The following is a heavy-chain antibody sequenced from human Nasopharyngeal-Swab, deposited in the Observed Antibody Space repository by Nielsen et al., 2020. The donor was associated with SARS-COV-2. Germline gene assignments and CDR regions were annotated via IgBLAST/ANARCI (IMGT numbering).Heavy chain of an antibody. CDR3: ARWFGELEHDYYYYGMDV. Sequence: GGSLRLSCAASGFTFSSYAMHWVRQAPGKGLEWVAVISYDGSNKYYADSVKGRFTISRDNSKNTLYLQMNSLRAEGTAVYYCARWFGELEHDYYYYGMDVWGQGTTVTVSS. D-gene: IGHD3-10*01. V-gene: IGHV3-30-3*01. J-gene: IGHJ6*02. CDR1: GFTFSSYA. CDR2: ISYDGSNK.